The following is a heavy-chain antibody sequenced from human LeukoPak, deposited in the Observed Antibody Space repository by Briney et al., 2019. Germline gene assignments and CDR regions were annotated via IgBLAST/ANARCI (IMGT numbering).Heavy chain of an antibody. CDR3: ASTLRQHPFKSDP. CDR1: GGSISSYY. D-gene: IGHD6-13*01. CDR2: IYTSGST. Sequence: SETLSLTCTVSGGSISSYYWSWIRQPAGKGLEWIGRIYTSGSTNYNPSLKSRVTISVDTSKNQFSLKLSSVTAADTAVYYCASTLRQHPFKSDPWGQGTLVTVSS. V-gene: IGHV4-4*07. J-gene: IGHJ5*02.